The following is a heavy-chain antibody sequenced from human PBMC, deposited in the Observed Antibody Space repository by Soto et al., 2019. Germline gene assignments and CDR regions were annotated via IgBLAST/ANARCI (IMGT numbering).Heavy chain of an antibody. V-gene: IGHV3-33*01. CDR1: GFTLSTYG. D-gene: IGHD3-10*01. CDR2: IWYDGSKK. J-gene: IGHJ2*01. CDR3: ARGSLGFGEDFDL. Sequence: QVQLVESGGGVVQPGRSLSLSCAASGFTLSTYGMHWVRQAPGKGLEWVSLIWYDGSKKYYVDSVKGRFTISRDNSKNTVYLQMNSLRDEDTAVYYSARGSLGFGEDFDLWGRGTLVTVSS.